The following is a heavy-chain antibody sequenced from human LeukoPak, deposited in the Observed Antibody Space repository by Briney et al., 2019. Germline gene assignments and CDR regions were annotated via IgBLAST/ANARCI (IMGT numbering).Heavy chain of an antibody. V-gene: IGHV3-30-3*01. D-gene: IGHD1-26*01. Sequence: SGGSLRLSCAASGFTFSSYAMHWVRQAPGKGLEWVAVISYDGSNKYYADSVKGRFTISRDNSKNTLYLQMNSLRAEDTAVYYCAKDAHFGSGNYWGQGTLVTVSS. CDR1: GFTFSSYA. J-gene: IGHJ4*02. CDR2: ISYDGSNK. CDR3: AKDAHFGSGNY.